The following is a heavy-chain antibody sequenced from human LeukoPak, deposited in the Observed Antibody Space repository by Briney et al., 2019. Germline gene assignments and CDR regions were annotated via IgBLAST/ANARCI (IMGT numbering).Heavy chain of an antibody. V-gene: IGHV3-30*03. J-gene: IGHJ4*02. CDR3: ASKWYCGGDCYYQIDF. D-gene: IGHD2-21*02. Sequence: GGSLRLSCAASGVTFSSYGMHWVRQAPGKGLEWVALISSDVSDKYYADSVKGRFTISRDNSKNTLYLQMNSLRPEDTAVYYCASKWYCGGDCYYQIDFWGRGTLVTVSS. CDR1: GVTFSSYG. CDR2: ISSDVSDK.